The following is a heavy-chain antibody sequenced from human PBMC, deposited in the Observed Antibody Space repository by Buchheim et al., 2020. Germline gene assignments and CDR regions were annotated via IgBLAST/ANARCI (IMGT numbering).Heavy chain of an antibody. Sequence: QLQLQESGSGLVKPSQTLSLTCAVSGGSISSGGYSWSWIRQPPGKGLEWIGYIYHSGSTYYNPSLKSRVTISVDRSKNQFSLKLSSVTAADTAVYYYARGRPYYYDSSGYLSGNPFDYWGQGTL. CDR3: ARGRPYYYDSSGYLSGNPFDY. J-gene: IGHJ4*02. CDR2: IYHSGST. V-gene: IGHV4-30-2*01. D-gene: IGHD3-22*01. CDR1: GGSISSGGYS.